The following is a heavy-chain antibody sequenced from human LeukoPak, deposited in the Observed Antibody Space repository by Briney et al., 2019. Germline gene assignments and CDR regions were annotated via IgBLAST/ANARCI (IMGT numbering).Heavy chain of an antibody. CDR3: ARGDGYRERVIDY. V-gene: IGHV4-34*01. CDR2: IKHSGSS. CDR1: GGSFSGYS. D-gene: IGHD5-24*01. Sequence: KPSETPSLTCAVFGGSFSGYSWSWIRQPPGKGLEWIGEIKHSGSSNYNPSLKSRVTIFLDKSKNQFSLKVSSVTAADTAVYYCARGDGYRERVIDYWGQGTLVTVSP. J-gene: IGHJ4*02.